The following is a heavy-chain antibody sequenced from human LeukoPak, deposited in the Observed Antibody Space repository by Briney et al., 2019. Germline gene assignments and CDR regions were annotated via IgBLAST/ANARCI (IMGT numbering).Heavy chain of an antibody. CDR1: GGSISSYY. V-gene: IGHV4-59*12. D-gene: IGHD6-6*01. CDR2: IYYSGST. J-gene: IGHJ5*02. CDR3: AREGNSSSRGNWFDP. Sequence: PSETLSLTCTVSGGSISSYYWSWIRQPPGKGLEWIGYIYYSGSTYYNPSLKSRVTISVDTSKNQFSLKLSSVTAADTAVYYCAREGNSSSRGNWFDPWGQGTLVTVSS.